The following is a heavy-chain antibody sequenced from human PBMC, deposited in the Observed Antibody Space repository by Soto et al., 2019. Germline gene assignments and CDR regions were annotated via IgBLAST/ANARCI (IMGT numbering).Heavy chain of an antibody. CDR3: AREEGTTWSYWFDP. CDR2: IKQDGSEK. V-gene: IGHV3-7*03. J-gene: IGHJ5*02. CDR1: GFTFSSYW. Sequence: EVQLLETGGGLAQPGGSLRLSCAASGFTFSSYWMSWVRQAPGKGLEWVANIKQDGSEKYYVDSVKGRFTISRDNAKNSLYLQMNSLRAEDTAVYYCAREEGTTWSYWFDPWGQGTLVTVSS. D-gene: IGHD3-10*01.